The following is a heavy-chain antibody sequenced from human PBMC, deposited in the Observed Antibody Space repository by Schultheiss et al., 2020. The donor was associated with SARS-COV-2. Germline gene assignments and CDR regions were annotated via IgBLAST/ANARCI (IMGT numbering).Heavy chain of an antibody. CDR1: GGSISSSSYY. CDR2: IYYSGST. V-gene: IGHV4-39*07. CDR3: AREEQWPYWFDP. J-gene: IGHJ5*02. D-gene: IGHD6-19*01. Sequence: SETLSLTCTVSGGSISSSSYYWGWIRQPPGKGLEWIGSIYYSGSTNYNPSLKSRVTISVDTSKNQFSLKLSSVTAADTAVYYCAREEQWPYWFDPWGQGTLVTVSS.